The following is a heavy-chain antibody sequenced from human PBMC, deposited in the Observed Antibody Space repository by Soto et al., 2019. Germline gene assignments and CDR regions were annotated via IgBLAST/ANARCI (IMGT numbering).Heavy chain of an antibody. J-gene: IGHJ6*02. CDR3: AHTETSLNYYYYGMDV. CDR1: VFSLSTSGVG. CDR2: IYWDDDK. Sequence: PTLVNPAQTLTLTCTFSVFSLSTSGVGVGWIRQPPGKALEWLALIYWDDDKRYSPSLKSRLTITKDTSKNQVVLTMTNMDPVDTATYYRAHTETSLNYYYYGMDVWGQGTTVTVSS. V-gene: IGHV2-5*02.